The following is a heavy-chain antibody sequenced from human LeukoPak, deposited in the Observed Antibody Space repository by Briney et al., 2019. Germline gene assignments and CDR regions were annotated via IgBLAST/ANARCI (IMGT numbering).Heavy chain of an antibody. CDR2: ITQDGSEK. CDR3: AGGIVGATLDY. D-gene: IGHD1-26*01. CDR1: GFTFSSYA. V-gene: IGHV3-7*04. Sequence: PGGSLRLSCADSGFTFSSYAMSWVRQAPGKGLERVANITQDGSEKYYVDSVKGRFTISRDNSKSSLYLQMNSLRAEDTAVSYCAGGIVGATLDYWGQGTLVTVSS. J-gene: IGHJ4*02.